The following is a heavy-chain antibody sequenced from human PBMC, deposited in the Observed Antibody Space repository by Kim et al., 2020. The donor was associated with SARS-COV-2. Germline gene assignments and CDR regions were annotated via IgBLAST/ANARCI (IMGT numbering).Heavy chain of an antibody. Sequence: TKYNPSLKSRVTISVDTSKNQFSLKLISVSAADTAVYYCARLSGGNWFDPWGQGALVTVSS. D-gene: IGHD3-10*01. J-gene: IGHJ5*02. V-gene: IGHV4-59*01. CDR3: ARLSGGNWFDP. CDR2: T.